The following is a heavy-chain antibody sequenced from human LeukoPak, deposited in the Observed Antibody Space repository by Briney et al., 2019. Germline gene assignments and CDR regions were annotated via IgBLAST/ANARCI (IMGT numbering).Heavy chain of an antibody. V-gene: IGHV3-7*02. CDR1: GFTFTDYW. D-gene: IGHD5-12*01. Sequence: GGSLRLSCAASGFTFTDYWMSWVRQAPGKGPEWVAHINEDGSKTVYLDSVKGRFTISRDNGKNTLYLQMNSLRAEDTAVYYCASQSRYGLDYWGQGSLSPSPQ. CDR3: ASQSRYGLDY. CDR2: INEDGSKT. J-gene: IGHJ4*02.